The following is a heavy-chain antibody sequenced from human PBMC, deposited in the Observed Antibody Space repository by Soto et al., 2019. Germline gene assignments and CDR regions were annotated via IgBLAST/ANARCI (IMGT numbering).Heavy chain of an antibody. J-gene: IGHJ5*02. CDR3: AREGGSINWFDP. CDR2: ISSSSSTI. CDR1: GFTFSSYS. Sequence: EVQLVESGGGLVQPGGSLRLSCAASGFTFSSYSMNWVRQAPGKGLEWVSYISSSSSTIYYADSVKGRFTISRDNAKNSLYLKMKSLRDEDTAVYYCAREGGSINWFDPWGQGTLVTVSS. D-gene: IGHD1-26*01. V-gene: IGHV3-48*02.